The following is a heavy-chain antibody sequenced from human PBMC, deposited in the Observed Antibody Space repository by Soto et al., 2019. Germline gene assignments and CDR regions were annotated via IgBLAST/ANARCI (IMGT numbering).Heavy chain of an antibody. Sequence: QVPLQESGPGLVKPSETLSLTCTVSGGSISSYYWSWIRQPPGKGLEWIGYIYYTGNTHYNPSLESRVTISVDTSKNQFSLKLSSVTAADTAVYYCARGTLKMATIFDYWGQGNLVTVSS. J-gene: IGHJ4*02. CDR2: IYYTGNT. V-gene: IGHV4-59*01. D-gene: IGHD5-12*01. CDR3: ARGTLKMATIFDY. CDR1: GGSISSYY.